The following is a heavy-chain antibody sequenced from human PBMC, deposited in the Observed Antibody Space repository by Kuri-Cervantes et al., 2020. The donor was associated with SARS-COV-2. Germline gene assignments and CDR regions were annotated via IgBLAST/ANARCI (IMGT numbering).Heavy chain of an antibody. CDR3: ARDLRKGQQIILGTFHYYGMDV. CDR1: GFTFSSYA. Sequence: GESLKISCAASGFTFSSYAIHWVRQTPGKGLEWVPVISYDGNNEYYADSVKGRFTISRDSSRNTLSLQMNSLRTEDTAVYYCARDLRKGQQIILGTFHYYGMDVWGQGTTVTVSS. J-gene: IGHJ6*02. D-gene: IGHD6-13*01. CDR2: ISYDGNNE. V-gene: IGHV3-30-3*01.